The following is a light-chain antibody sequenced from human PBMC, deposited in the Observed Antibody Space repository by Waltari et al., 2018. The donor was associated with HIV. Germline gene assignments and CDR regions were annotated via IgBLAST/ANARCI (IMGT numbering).Light chain of an antibody. CDR1: QDISNS. CDR3: QKYDSAPWA. Sequence: DIQMTQSPSSLSASIGDRVTITCRATQDISNSLAWYQQRPGKVPKLLIHAASTLRSGVPSRFSGSGSGTDFTLAISNLRPEDVATYYCQKYDSAPWAFGQGTKVEIK. J-gene: IGKJ1*01. V-gene: IGKV1-27*01. CDR2: AAS.